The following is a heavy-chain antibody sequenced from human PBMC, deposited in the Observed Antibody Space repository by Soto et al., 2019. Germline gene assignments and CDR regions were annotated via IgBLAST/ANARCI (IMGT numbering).Heavy chain of an antibody. CDR3: ARASLVVVTHDNYYYYYGMDV. D-gene: IGHD2-21*02. CDR1: GYTFTSYG. CDR2: ISAYNGNT. V-gene: IGHV1-18*04. Sequence: QVQLVQSGAEVKKPGASVKVSCKASGYTFTSYGISWVRQAPGQGLEWMGWISAYNGNTNYAQKLQGRVTMTTDTSTSTAYMELRSLRSDDTAVYYCARASLVVVTHDNYYYYYGMDVWGQGTTVTVSS. J-gene: IGHJ6*02.